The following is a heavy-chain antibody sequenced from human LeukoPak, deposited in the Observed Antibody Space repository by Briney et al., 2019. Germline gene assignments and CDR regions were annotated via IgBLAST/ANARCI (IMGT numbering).Heavy chain of an antibody. J-gene: IGHJ4*02. CDR3: ARDVQYYDILTGYYFASVY. CDR1: GGSISSYY. D-gene: IGHD3-9*01. Sequence: SETPSLTCTVSGGSISSYYWSWIRQPAGKGLEWIGRIYTSGSTNYNPSLKSRVTMSVDTSKNQFSLKLSSVTAADTAVYYCARDVQYYDILTGYYFASVYWGQGTLVTVSS. V-gene: IGHV4-4*07. CDR2: IYTSGST.